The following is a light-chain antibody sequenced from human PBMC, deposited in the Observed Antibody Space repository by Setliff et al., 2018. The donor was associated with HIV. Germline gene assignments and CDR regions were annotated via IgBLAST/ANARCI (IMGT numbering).Light chain of an antibody. Sequence: QSVLTQPTSVSGSPGQSIAISCNGTGSDIGGYNYVSWYQQQPGKAPKLIIYVVNSRPSGISTRFSGSKSGNTASLTISGLQAEDEAVYFCSSYTSTRSWVFGGGTKVT. V-gene: IGLV2-14*03. CDR3: SSYTSTRSWV. J-gene: IGLJ3*02. CDR1: GSDIGGYNY. CDR2: VVN.